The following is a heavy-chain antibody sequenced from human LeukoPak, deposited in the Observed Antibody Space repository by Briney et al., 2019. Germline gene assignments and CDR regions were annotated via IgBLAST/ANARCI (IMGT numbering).Heavy chain of an antibody. D-gene: IGHD3-16*02. CDR1: GGSFSGYY. J-gene: IGHJ3*02. CDR3: ARPKVSGTFGGVIGRNDAFDI. Sequence: SETLSLTCAVYGGSFSGYYWSWIRQPPGKGLEWIGEINHSGSTNYNPSLKSRVTISVDTSKNQFSLKLSSVTAADTAVYYCARPKVSGTFGGVIGRNDAFDIWGQGTMVTVSS. V-gene: IGHV4-34*01. CDR2: INHSGST.